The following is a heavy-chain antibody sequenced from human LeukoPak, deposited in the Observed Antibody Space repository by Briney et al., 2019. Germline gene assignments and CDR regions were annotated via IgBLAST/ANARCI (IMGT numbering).Heavy chain of an antibody. CDR2: INHSGST. D-gene: IGHD1-26*01. J-gene: IGHJ4*02. CDR1: GGSFSGYY. CDR3: AREEVGATGSFDY. Sequence: SETLSLTCAVYGGSFSGYYWSWIRQPPGKGLEWIGEINHSGSTNYNPSLKSRVTISVDTSKNQFSLKLSSVTAADTAVYYCAREEVGATGSFDYWGQGTLVTVSS. V-gene: IGHV4-34*01.